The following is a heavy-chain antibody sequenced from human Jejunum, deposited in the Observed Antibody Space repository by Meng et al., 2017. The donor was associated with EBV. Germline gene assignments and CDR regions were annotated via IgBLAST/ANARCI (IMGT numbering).Heavy chain of an antibody. J-gene: IGHJ4*02. Sequence: QLHLQCPGPAQARPPESLSLTCSCSGGSISSNNWWSWVRQPPGKGLEWIGEIYHSGIVNYNPSLKSRVTISVDKSKNQFSLRLTSVTAADTAVYYCSHYIWGSYPAGAYWGQGTLVTVSS. CDR2: IYHSGIV. CDR3: SHYIWGSYPAGAY. D-gene: IGHD3-16*02. CDR1: GGSISSNNW. V-gene: IGHV4-4*03.